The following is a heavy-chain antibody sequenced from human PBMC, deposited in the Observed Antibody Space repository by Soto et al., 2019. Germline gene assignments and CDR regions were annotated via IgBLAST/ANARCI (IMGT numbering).Heavy chain of an antibody. CDR2: IGGSGTNT. CDR1: GLTFSSYA. V-gene: IGHV3-23*01. J-gene: IGHJ4*02. D-gene: IGHD4-17*01. CDR3: ANVDYGDSFDY. Sequence: GGSLRLSCVASGLTFSSYAMSWVRQVPGKGLEWVSLIGGSGTNTYYADSVKGRFTISRDNSKNTLYLQMNSLRAEDTAVYYCANVDYGDSFDYWGQGTPVTGSS.